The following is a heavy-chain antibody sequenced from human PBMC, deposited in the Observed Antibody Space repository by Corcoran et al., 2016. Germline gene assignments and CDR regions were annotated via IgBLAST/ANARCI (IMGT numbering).Heavy chain of an antibody. CDR3: TRGGAPSGV. V-gene: IGHV4-34*01. CDR2: INHSGST. Sequence: QVQLQQWGAGLLKPSETLSLTCDVYGASFSGYYWSWIRQPPGKGLEWIGEINHSGSTNYNPSFKSRVTISLDTSINQFSLKLNSVTVADTAVYYCTRGGAPSGVWGQGTSVTVSS. D-gene: IGHD6-19*01. CDR1: GASFSGYY. J-gene: IGHJ6*02.